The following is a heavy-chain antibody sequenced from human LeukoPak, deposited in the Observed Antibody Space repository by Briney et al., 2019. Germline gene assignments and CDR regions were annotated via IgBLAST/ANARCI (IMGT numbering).Heavy chain of an antibody. J-gene: IGHJ4*02. Sequence: PGGSLRLSCAASGFTFGNFWMSWVRQAPGKGLEWVANIKQDGSEKYYVDSVKGRFTISRDNAKNSLYLQMNSLRAEDTAVYYCARDSTYATRFDYWGQGTLVTVSS. V-gene: IGHV3-7*01. CDR3: ARDSTYATRFDY. D-gene: IGHD2-15*01. CDR1: GFTFGNFW. CDR2: IKQDGSEK.